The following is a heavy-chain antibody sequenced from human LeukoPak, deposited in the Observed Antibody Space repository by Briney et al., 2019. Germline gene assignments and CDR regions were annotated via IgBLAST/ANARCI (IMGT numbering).Heavy chain of an antibody. CDR1: GFTFSSYA. D-gene: IGHD4-17*01. CDR3: ARARATVTRISSFDI. Sequence: GGSLRLSCAASGFTFSSYAIHWVRQAPGKGLEGGAVISFDGTHDFYADSVKGRFTISRENSKNTLYLQMNSLRADDTAVYYCARARATVTRISSFDIWGQGTMVTVSS. J-gene: IGHJ3*02. V-gene: IGHV3-30*04. CDR2: ISFDGTHD.